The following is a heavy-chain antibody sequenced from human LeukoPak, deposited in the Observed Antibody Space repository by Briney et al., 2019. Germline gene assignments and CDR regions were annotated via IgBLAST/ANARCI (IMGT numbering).Heavy chain of an antibody. D-gene: IGHD3-22*01. CDR3: AKGGSSGYYSTNYYYMDV. Sequence: GGSLRLSCAASGFTLSSYAMSWVRQAPGKGLEWVSAISGSGGSTYYADSVKGRFTISRDNSKNTLYLQMNSLRAEDTAVYYCAKGGSSGYYSTNYYYMDVWGKGTTVTVSS. V-gene: IGHV3-23*01. J-gene: IGHJ6*03. CDR2: ISGSGGST. CDR1: GFTLSSYA.